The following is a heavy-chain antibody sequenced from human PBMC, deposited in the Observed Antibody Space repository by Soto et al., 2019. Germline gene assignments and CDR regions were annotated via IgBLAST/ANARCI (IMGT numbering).Heavy chain of an antibody. CDR1: GYTFTSYG. Sequence: QVQLVQSGAEVKKPGASVKVSCKASGYTFTSYGISWVRQAPGQGLEWMGWISAYNGNTNYAQKLQGRGTMTTDTSTSTAYMELRRLRSDDTTVYYCARVNPASLIRGYPFVGPPLDYYYYMDVWGKGTTVTVSS. J-gene: IGHJ6*03. D-gene: IGHD3-10*01. CDR2: ISAYNGNT. CDR3: ARVNPASLIRGYPFVGPPLDYYYYMDV. V-gene: IGHV1-18*01.